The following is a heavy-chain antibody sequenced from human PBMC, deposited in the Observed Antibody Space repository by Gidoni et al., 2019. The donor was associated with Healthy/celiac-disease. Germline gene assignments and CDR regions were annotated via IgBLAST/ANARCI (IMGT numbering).Heavy chain of an antibody. J-gene: IGHJ6*02. CDR3: ASAGITYYDFWSGPYGMDV. D-gene: IGHD3-3*01. Sequence: QLQLQESGSGLVKPSQTLSLTCAVSGGSISSGGYSWSWIRQPPGKGLEWIGYIYHSGSTYYNPSLKSRVTISVDRSKNQFSLKLSSVTAADTAVYYCASAGITYYDFWSGPYGMDVWGQGTTVTVSS. CDR1: GGSISSGGYS. V-gene: IGHV4-30-2*01. CDR2: IYHSGST.